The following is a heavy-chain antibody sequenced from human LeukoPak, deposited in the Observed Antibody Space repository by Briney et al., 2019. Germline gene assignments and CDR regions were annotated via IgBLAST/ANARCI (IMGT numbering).Heavy chain of an antibody. D-gene: IGHD5-12*01. CDR3: ARGGGWLRLNYFDY. Sequence: SETLSLTCTVSGGSITTSSYSWGWIRQPPGKGLEWIGNIFYGGSPYYNPSLKSRVTISVDMSKNQFSLKLSSVTAADTAVYYCARGGGWLRLNYFDYWGQGTLVTVSS. V-gene: IGHV4-39*01. CDR1: GGSITTSSYS. CDR2: IFYGGSP. J-gene: IGHJ4*02.